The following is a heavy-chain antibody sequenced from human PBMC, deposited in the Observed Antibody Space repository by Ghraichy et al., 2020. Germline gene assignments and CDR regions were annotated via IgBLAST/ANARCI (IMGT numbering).Heavy chain of an antibody. CDR2: IHTGGNT. CDR3: AALTSDY. V-gene: IGHV3-66*01. J-gene: IGHJ4*02. CDR1: GFTVNSKY. Sequence: GGSLRLSCAASGFTVNSKYMTWVRQAPGKGLEWVSVIHTGGNTYYADSVKGRFTISRDNSKNTLYLQMNSPGAEDTAVYYCAALTSDYWGQGTLVTVSS.